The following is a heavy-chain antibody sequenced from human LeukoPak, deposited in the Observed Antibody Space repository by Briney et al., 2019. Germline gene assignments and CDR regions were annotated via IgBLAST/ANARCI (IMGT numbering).Heavy chain of an antibody. D-gene: IGHD3-22*01. CDR1: GYTLTELS. J-gene: IGHJ4*02. CDR3: AGGHLYYYDSSGYLNYFDY. Sequence: ASVKVSCXVSGYTLTELSMHWVRQAPGKGLEWMGGFDPEDGETIYAQKFQGRVTMTEDTSTDTAYMELSSLRSEDTAVYYCAGGHLYYYDSSGYLNYFDYWGQGTLVTVSS. CDR2: FDPEDGET. V-gene: IGHV1-24*01.